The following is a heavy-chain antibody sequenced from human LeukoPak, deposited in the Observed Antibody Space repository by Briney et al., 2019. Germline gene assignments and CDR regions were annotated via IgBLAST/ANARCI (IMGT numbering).Heavy chain of an antibody. V-gene: IGHV1-69*05. CDR1: GGTFSSYA. J-gene: IGHJ4*02. Sequence: GASVKVSCKASGGTFSSYAISWVRQAPGQELEWMGGIIPILGTANYAQKFQGRVTITTDESTSTAYMELSSLRSEDTAVYYCARGTAMAGDYWGQGTLVTVSS. CDR2: IIPILGTA. CDR3: ARGTAMAGDY. D-gene: IGHD5-18*01.